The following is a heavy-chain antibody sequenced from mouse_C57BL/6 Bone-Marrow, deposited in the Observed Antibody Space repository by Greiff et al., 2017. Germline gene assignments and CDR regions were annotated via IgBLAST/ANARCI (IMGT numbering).Heavy chain of an antibody. D-gene: IGHD1-1*01. J-gene: IGHJ3*01. CDR3: ARQYGSSSFAY. Sequence: VQLQQSGPELVKPGASVKISCKASGYAFSSSWMNWVKQRPGKGLEWIGRIYPGDGDTNYNGKFKGKATLTADKSSSTAYMQLSSLTSEDSAVYFCARQYGSSSFAYWGQGTLVTVSA. V-gene: IGHV1-82*01. CDR1: GYAFSSSW. CDR2: IYPGDGDT.